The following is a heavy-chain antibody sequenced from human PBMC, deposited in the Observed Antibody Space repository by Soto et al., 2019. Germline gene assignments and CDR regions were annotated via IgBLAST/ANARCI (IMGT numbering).Heavy chain of an antibody. J-gene: IGHJ1*01. D-gene: IGHD6-19*01. CDR1: GFSLSSYA. Sequence: EVQLLESGGGLVQPGGSRRLSCTASGFSLSSYAMSWVRQAPGKGLEWVSVISGSGGSTYYADSVKGRFTISRDNSKNTLSLQMNSQRAEDMAVYYSAKPRESGWFSAEYFQHWGQGTLVTVSS. CDR2: ISGSGGST. CDR3: AKPRESGWFSAEYFQH. V-gene: IGHV3-23*01.